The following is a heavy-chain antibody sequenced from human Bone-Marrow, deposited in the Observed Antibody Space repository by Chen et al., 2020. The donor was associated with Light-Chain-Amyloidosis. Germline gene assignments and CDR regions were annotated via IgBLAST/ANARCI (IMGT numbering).Heavy chain of an antibody. CDR1: GGSISSSSYS. Sequence: QLQLQESGPGLVKPSETLSLPCTVSGGSISSSSYSWGWIRQPPGKGLEWIGSIYYSGSTYYNPSLKSRVTIAVDTSKNQFSLKLSSVTAADTAVYYCASNGDTTGYWGQGTLVTVSS. V-gene: IGHV4-39*01. CDR2: IYYSGST. CDR3: ASNGDTTGY. D-gene: IGHD4-17*01. J-gene: IGHJ4*02.